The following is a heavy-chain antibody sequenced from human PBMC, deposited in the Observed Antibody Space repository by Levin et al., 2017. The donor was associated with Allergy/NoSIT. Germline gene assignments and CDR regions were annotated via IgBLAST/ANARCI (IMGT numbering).Heavy chain of an antibody. CDR3: AKVDPVRNYESDYYYGMDV. CDR1: GFTFSSYA. V-gene: IGHV3-23*01. J-gene: IGHJ6*02. CDR2: ISGSGGST. D-gene: IGHD1-7*01. Sequence: PGGSLRLSCAASGFTFSSYAMSWVRQAPGKGLEWVSAISGSGGSTYYADSVKGRFTISRDNSKNTLYLQMNSLRAEDTAVYYCAKVDPVRNYESDYYYGMDVWGQGTTVTVSS.